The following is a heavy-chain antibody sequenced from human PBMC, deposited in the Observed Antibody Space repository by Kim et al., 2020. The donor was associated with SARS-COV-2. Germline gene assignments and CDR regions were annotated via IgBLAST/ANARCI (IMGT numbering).Heavy chain of an antibody. J-gene: IGHJ4*02. CDR3: AKDSGARSDY. V-gene: IGHV3-23*01. CDR2: ISASGSNT. D-gene: IGHD1-26*01. CDR1: GFTFSTSD. Sequence: GGSLRLSCAASGFTFSTSDMGWVRQSPGKGLEWHSGISASGSNTYYADSVKGRFTIYRDNSKNTLYLQMNSLGGEDTAVYYCAKDSGARSDYCGQRTLVTVSP.